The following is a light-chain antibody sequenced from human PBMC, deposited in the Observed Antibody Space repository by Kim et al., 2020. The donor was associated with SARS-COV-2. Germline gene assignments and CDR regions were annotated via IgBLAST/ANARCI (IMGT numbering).Light chain of an antibody. CDR1: KIPSKG. CDR3: PGWDNRGDLGV. Sequence: SYELTQPPSVSVAPGETARITCGGNKIPSKGVHWYQQKAGQAPVLVIYNDIDRPSGIPERFSGSNSGNTATLTITRVEAGDEADYYCPGWDNRGDLGVFG. J-gene: IGLJ3*02. V-gene: IGLV3-21*04. CDR2: NDI.